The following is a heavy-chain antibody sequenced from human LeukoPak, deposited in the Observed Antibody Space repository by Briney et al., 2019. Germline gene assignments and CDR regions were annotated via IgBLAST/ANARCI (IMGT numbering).Heavy chain of an antibody. CDR1: GFSLSTSGVG. V-gene: IGHV2-5*01. Sequence: ESGPTLVKPTQTLTLTCTFSGFSLSTSGVGVGWIRQPPGKALEWLALIYWNDDKRYGPSLKSRLTITKDTSKNQVVLTMTNMDPVDTATYYCAHRAERYSGYDYFWFQQQPNGHYFDYWGQGTLVTVSS. CDR3: AHRAERYSGYDYFWFQQQPNGHYFDY. CDR2: IYWNDDK. D-gene: IGHD5-12*01. J-gene: IGHJ4*02.